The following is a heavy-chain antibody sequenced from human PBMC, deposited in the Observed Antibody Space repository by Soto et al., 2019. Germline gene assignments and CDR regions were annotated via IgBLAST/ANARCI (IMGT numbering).Heavy chain of an antibody. CDR3: TTDRNKRLLWFGIKATTDGRDY. CDR1: GFTFSNAW. J-gene: IGHJ4*02. Sequence: GGSLRLSCAASGFTFSNAWMNWVRQAPGKGLEWVGRIKSKTDGGTTDYAAPVKGRFTISRDDSKNTLYLQMNSLKTEDTAVYYCTTDRNKRLLWFGIKATTDGRDYWGQGTLVTVSS. V-gene: IGHV3-15*07. D-gene: IGHD3-10*01. CDR2: IKSKTDGGTT.